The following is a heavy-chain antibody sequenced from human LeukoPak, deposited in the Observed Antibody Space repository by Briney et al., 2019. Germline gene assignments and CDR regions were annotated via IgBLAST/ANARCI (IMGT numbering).Heavy chain of an antibody. CDR2: IYPADSTA. D-gene: IGHD5-12*01. Sequence: RGESLKISCKASGYSFTTYWIGWVRQVPGKGLEWVGIIYPADSTAKYSPSFQGQVTISVDKSISTAYLQWSRLEASDTAVFYCARHPKSGYIGYESDYWGQGTLVTVSS. CDR1: GYSFTTYW. J-gene: IGHJ4*02. CDR3: ARHPKSGYIGYESDY. V-gene: IGHV5-51*01.